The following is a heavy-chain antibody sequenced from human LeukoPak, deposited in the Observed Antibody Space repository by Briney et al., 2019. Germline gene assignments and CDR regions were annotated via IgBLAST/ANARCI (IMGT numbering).Heavy chain of an antibody. CDR3: ARDLGQYYDTSDNWFDP. J-gene: IGHJ5*02. Sequence: GGSLRLSCAASGFTFSSYWMSWVRQAPGKGLEWVANIKQDGSEKYYVDSVKGRFTISRDNAKNTLNLQMNSLRAEDTAVYYCARDLGQYYDTSDNWFDPWGQGTLVTVSP. V-gene: IGHV3-7*01. D-gene: IGHD3-22*01. CDR1: GFTFSSYW. CDR2: IKQDGSEK.